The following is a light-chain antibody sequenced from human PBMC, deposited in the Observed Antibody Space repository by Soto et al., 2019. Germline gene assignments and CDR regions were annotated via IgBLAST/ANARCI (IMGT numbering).Light chain of an antibody. CDR1: QSVTSNY. Sequence: EIVLTQSPCTLSLSPGERATLSCRARQSVTSNYLAWYQQKPGQAPRLLIYGVSSRATGIPDRFSGSGSGTDFTLTISRVEPEDFAVYFCQQYGTSPLTFGGGTKVDIK. CDR3: QQYGTSPLT. CDR2: GVS. J-gene: IGKJ4*01. V-gene: IGKV3-20*01.